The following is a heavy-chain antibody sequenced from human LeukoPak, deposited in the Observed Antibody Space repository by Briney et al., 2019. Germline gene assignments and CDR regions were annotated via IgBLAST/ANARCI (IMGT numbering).Heavy chain of an antibody. D-gene: IGHD5-18*01. V-gene: IGHV3-21*01. J-gene: IGHJ4*02. Sequence: GGSLRLSCAASGFTFSTYAMTWVRQAPGKGLEWVSSISSSSNYIYYADSVKGRFTISRDNAKNSLYLQMNSLRVEDTAVYYCARFTPDTAMVFHYWGQGTLVTVSS. CDR1: GFTFSTYA. CDR3: ARFTPDTAMVFHY. CDR2: ISSSSNYI.